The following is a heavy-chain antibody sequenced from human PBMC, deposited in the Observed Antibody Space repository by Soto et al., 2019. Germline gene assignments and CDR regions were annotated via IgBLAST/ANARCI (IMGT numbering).Heavy chain of an antibody. CDR2: IYYSGST. J-gene: IGHJ5*02. CDR1: GGSISSYY. D-gene: IGHD6-13*01. Sequence: SSETLSLTCTVSGGSISSYYWSWIRQPPGKGLEWIGYIYYSGSTNYNPSLKSRVTISVDTSKNQFSLKLSSVTAADTAVYYCARGSAAGSPGFDPWGQGTLVTVS. CDR3: ARGSAAGSPGFDP. V-gene: IGHV4-59*01.